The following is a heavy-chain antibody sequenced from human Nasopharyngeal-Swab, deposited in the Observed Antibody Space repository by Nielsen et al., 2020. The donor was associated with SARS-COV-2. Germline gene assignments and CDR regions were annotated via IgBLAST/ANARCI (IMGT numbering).Heavy chain of an antibody. D-gene: IGHD3-10*01. CDR2: VPGSGYGT. J-gene: IGHJ3*02. V-gene: IGHV3-23*01. CDR3: ARKDVFAYGVDAFDI. CDR1: GFTFSSYA. Sequence: GGSLRLSCAASGFTFSSYAMTWVRQAPGKGLEWVSVVPGSGYGTDYADSVKGRFTISRDNAKNTLYLQMNSLRAEDTAVYYCARKDVFAYGVDAFDIWGQGTMVTVSS.